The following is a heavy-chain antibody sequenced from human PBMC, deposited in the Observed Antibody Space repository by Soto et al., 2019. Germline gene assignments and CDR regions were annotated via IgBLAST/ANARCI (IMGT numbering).Heavy chain of an antibody. CDR2: IYSGGST. Sequence: GGSLRLSCAASGFTVSSNYMSWVRQAPGKGLEWVSVIYSGGSTYYADSVKGRFTISRDNSKNTLYLQMNSLRAEDTAVYYCARDIAARPAAFDIWGQGTMVTVSS. CDR1: GFTVSSNY. J-gene: IGHJ3*02. D-gene: IGHD6-6*01. V-gene: IGHV3-66*01. CDR3: ARDIAARPAAFDI.